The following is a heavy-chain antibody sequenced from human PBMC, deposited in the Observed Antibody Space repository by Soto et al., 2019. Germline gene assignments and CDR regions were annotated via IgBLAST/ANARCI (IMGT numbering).Heavy chain of an antibody. J-gene: IGHJ4*02. CDR2: IYYSGST. Sequence: QVQLQESGPGLVKPSETLSLTCTVSGGSISSYYWSWIRQPPGKGLEWIGYIYYSGSTNYNPSLMSRVTIAVDTSKNQFSLKLSSVTAADTAVYYCARAGGYYYDSSGPYYFDYWGQGTLVTVSS. CDR1: GGSISSYY. D-gene: IGHD3-22*01. V-gene: IGHV4-59*01. CDR3: ARAGGYYYDSSGPYYFDY.